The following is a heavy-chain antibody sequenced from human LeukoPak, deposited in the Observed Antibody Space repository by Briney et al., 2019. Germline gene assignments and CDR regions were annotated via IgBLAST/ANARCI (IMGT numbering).Heavy chain of an antibody. V-gene: IGHV5-51*01. J-gene: IGHJ3*02. Sequence: GXXLQISCKGSGSNFTSYWIGWGRQVPGKGREGMGIIYPGDSDTRYSPSFQGQVPISADKSISTAYLQWSSLKASDTAMYYCARPSGWITDAFDIWGQGTMVTVSS. D-gene: IGHD6-19*01. CDR2: IYPGDSDT. CDR1: GSNFTSYW. CDR3: ARPSGWITDAFDI.